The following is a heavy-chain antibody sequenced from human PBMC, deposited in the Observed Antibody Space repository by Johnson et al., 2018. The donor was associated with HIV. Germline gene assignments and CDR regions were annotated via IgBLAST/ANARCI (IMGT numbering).Heavy chain of an antibody. CDR2: IWYDGSNK. D-gene: IGHD6-13*01. CDR3: TTDADSSSWNDAFDI. Sequence: QMQLVEFGGGVVQPGRSLRLSCAASGFTFNSYGMHWVRQAPGKGLEWVAVIWYDGSNKYYADSVKGRFTISRDNSKTTLYLQINSLKTEDTAVYYCTTDADSSSWNDAFDIWGQGTMVTVSS. CDR1: GFTFNSYG. V-gene: IGHV3-33*01. J-gene: IGHJ3*02.